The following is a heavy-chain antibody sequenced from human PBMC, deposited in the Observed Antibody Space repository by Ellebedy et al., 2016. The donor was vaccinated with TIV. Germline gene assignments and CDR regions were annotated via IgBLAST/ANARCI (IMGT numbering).Heavy chain of an antibody. CDR1: GFAFSNYR. D-gene: IGHD5-18*01. V-gene: IGHV3-7*03. CDR2: IKQDGSV. Sequence: GESLKISCAAAGFAFSNYRMSWVRQAPGKGLEWVANIKQDGSVDSVKGRFTISRDNAKNSLYLQMNSLRAEDTAVYYCARGRYGYYWYFDLWGRGTLVTVSS. CDR3: ARGRYGYYWYFDL. J-gene: IGHJ2*01.